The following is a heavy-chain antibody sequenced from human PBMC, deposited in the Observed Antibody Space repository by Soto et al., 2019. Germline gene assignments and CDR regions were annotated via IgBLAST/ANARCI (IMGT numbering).Heavy chain of an antibody. J-gene: IGHJ4*02. Sequence: ASVKVSCKASGYTFTSYGISWVRQAPGQGLEWMGWISAYNGNTNCAQKLQGRVTMTTDTSTSTAYMELRSLRSDDTAVYYCAGESEGARPLDFDYWGQGTLVTVSS. CDR3: AGESEGARPLDFDY. CDR1: GYTFTSYG. D-gene: IGHD1-26*01. CDR2: ISAYNGNT. V-gene: IGHV1-18*01.